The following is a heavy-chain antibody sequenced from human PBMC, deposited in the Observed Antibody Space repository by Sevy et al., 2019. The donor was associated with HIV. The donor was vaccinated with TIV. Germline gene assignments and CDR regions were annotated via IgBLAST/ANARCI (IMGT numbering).Heavy chain of an antibody. D-gene: IGHD2-21*01. CDR2: ISWNSRNI. CDR3: AKDINRGCDGVNCYSYYYYFYGLDV. J-gene: IGHJ6*02. CDR1: GFPFNDHA. Sequence: SLRLSCAASGFPFNDHAMHWVRLVPGKGPEWVSGISWNSRNIGYADSVKGRFTISRDNTRHSVYLEMHSLRPEDTALYYCAKDINRGCDGVNCYSYYYYFYGLDVWGQGTTVTVSS. V-gene: IGHV3-9*01.